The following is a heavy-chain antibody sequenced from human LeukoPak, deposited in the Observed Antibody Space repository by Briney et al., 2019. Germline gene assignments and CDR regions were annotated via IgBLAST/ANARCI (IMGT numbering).Heavy chain of an antibody. D-gene: IGHD4-17*01. CDR3: ARIPLNYGDYEGYFDY. CDR1: GFSLSTSGMR. J-gene: IGHJ4*02. V-gene: IGHV2-70*04. Sequence: SGPALVKPTQTLTLTCTFSGFSLSTSGMRVSWIRQPPGKALEWLARIDWDDDKFYSTSLETRLTISKDTSKNQVVLTMTNMDPVDTATYYCARIPLNYGDYEGYFDYWGQGTLVTVSS. CDR2: IDWDDDK.